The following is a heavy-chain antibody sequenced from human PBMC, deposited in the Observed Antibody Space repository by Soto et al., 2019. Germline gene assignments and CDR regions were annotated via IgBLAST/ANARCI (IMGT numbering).Heavy chain of an antibody. CDR2: INSDGSST. D-gene: IGHD6-6*01. Sequence: GGSLRLSCAASGFTFSSYWMHWVRQAPGKGLVWVSRINSDGSSTSYADSVKGRFTISRDNAKNTLYLQMNSLRAEDTAVYYCARGRAARAQYYYYYYGMDVWGQGTTVTVSS. CDR1: GFTFSSYW. CDR3: ARGRAARAQYYYYYYGMDV. V-gene: IGHV3-74*01. J-gene: IGHJ6*02.